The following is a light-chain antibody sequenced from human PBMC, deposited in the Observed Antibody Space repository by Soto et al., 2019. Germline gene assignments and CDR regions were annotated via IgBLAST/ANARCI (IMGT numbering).Light chain of an antibody. J-gene: IGKJ5*01. V-gene: IGKV3D-20*02. Sequence: EIVLTQSPGTLSLSPGERVTLSCRASQNVRTNYLAWYQQKPGQAPRLLIYGASSRATGIPDRFSGSGSGTDFTLTISSLEPEDFAVYYCQHRSNWPPGITFGQGTRLEIK. CDR2: GAS. CDR3: QHRSNWPPGIT. CDR1: QNVRTNY.